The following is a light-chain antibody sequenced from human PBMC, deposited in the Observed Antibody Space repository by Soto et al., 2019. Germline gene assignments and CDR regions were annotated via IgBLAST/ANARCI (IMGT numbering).Light chain of an antibody. CDR1: SSDVGAFNY. CDR3: SSYISSSSPYV. Sequence: QSVLTQPASVSGSPGQSITISCTGTSSDVGAFNYVSWYQQHPGEAPKLIIYEVSNRPSGASNRFSGSKSGNTASLTISGLQAEDEADYYCSSYISSSSPYVFGTGTKVTVL. V-gene: IGLV2-14*01. CDR2: EVS. J-gene: IGLJ1*01.